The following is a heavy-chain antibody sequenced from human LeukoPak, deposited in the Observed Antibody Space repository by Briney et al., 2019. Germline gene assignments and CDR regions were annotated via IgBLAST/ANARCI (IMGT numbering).Heavy chain of an antibody. V-gene: IGHV3-74*01. CDR3: ARDDGSPDY. Sequence: GGSLRLSCVASGFSLSGYWMYWVRQAPGKGLMYISRNNGDGSTTNYADVVKGRFTMSRDNTKNTLYLQMNSLRAEDTAVYYCARDDGSPDYWGQGTLVTVSS. CDR1: GFSLSGYW. CDR2: NNGDGSTT. J-gene: IGHJ4*02.